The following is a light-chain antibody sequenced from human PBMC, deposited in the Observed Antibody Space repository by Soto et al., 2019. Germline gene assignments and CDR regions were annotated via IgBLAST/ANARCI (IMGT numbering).Light chain of an antibody. CDR1: SSNIGAGYD. CDR3: QSYDSTLSGSL. V-gene: IGLV1-40*01. Sequence: QSVLTQPPSLSGAPGQRVTISCTGSSSNIGAGYDVHWYQQFPGTAPKLLIYVNSNRPSGVPDRFSGSKSGASASLAITGLQTEDEADYYCQSYDSTLSGSLFGGGTKLTVL. J-gene: IGLJ2*01. CDR2: VNS.